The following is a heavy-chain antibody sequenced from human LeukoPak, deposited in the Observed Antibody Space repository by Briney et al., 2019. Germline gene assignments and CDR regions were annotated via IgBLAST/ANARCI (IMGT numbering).Heavy chain of an antibody. CDR1: GGSISSYY. J-gene: IGHJ6*03. CDR3: ARGQYSSSWYFSGYYYMDV. V-gene: IGHV4-59*01. D-gene: IGHD6-13*01. Sequence: SETLSLTCTVSGGSISSYYWSWIRQPPGKGLEWIGYIYYSGSTNYNPSLKSRVTISVDTSKNQFSLKLSSVTAADTAVYYCARGQYSSSWYFSGYYYMDVWGKGTTVTVSS. CDR2: IYYSGST.